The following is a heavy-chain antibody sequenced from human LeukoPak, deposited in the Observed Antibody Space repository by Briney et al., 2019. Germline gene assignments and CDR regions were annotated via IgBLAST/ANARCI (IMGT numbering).Heavy chain of an antibody. J-gene: IGHJ5*02. D-gene: IGHD6-19*01. CDR1: GFTFSSYG. CDR3: ARVRRRWQWLAVDP. CDR2: IRYDGSNK. Sequence: GGSLRLSCAASGFTFSSYGMHWVRQAPGKGLEGVAFIRYDGSNKYYADSVKGRFTISRDNSKNTLYLQMNSLRAEDTAVYYCARVRRRWQWLAVDPWGQGTLVTVSS. V-gene: IGHV3-30*02.